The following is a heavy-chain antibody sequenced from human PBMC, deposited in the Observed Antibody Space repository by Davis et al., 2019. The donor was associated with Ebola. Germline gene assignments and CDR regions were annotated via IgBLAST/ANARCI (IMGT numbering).Heavy chain of an antibody. V-gene: IGHV3-74*01. J-gene: IGHJ5*02. D-gene: IGHD6-13*01. CDR3: ARERYSSSWLQGFDP. CDR1: GFTLSRYW. CDR2: ISTDVSST. Sequence: PGGSLRLSCAASGFTLSRYWMHWVRQAPGKGLVWVSRISTDVSSTSYADSVKGRFTISRDNAKNTLYLQMNSLRAEDTAVYYCARERYSSSWLQGFDPWGQGTLVTVSS.